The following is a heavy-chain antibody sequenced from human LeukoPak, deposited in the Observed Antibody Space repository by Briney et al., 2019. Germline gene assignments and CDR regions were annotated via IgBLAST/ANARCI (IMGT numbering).Heavy chain of an antibody. CDR2: INHSGST. J-gene: IGHJ4*02. CDR1: GGSFSGYY. D-gene: IGHD4-17*01. CDR3: ARVLRSVTYYFDY. Sequence: SETLSLTCAVYGGSFSGYYWSWIRQPPGKGLEWIGEINHSGSTNYNPSLKSRVTISVDTSKNQFSLKLSSVTAADTAVYYCARVLRSVTYYFDYWGQGTLVTVSS. V-gene: IGHV4-34*01.